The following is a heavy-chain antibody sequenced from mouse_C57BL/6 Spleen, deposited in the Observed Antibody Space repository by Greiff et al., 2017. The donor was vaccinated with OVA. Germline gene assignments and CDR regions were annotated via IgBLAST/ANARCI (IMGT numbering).Heavy chain of an antibody. CDR1: GFTFSSYA. J-gene: IGHJ2*01. D-gene: IGHD2-3*01. V-gene: IGHV5-4*01. CDR2: ISDGGSYT. Sequence: EVMLVESGGGLVKPGGSLKLSCAASGFTFSSYAMSWVRQTPEKRLEWVATISDGGSYTYYPDNVKGRFTISRDNAKNNLYLQMSHLKSEDTAMYYCAREGDGYYNWGQGTTLTVSS. CDR3: AREGDGYYN.